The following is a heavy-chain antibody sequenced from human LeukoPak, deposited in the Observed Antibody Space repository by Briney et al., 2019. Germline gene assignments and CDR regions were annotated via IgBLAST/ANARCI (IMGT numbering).Heavy chain of an antibody. V-gene: IGHV1-24*01. CDR1: GYTLTELS. Sequence: ASVKVSCKVSGYTLTELSMHWVRQAPGKGLEWMGGFDPEDGETIYAQKFQGRVTMTEDTSTDTAYMELSSLRSEDTAVYYCARDVLVAGQENWFDPWGQGTLVTVSS. D-gene: IGHD6-19*01. J-gene: IGHJ5*02. CDR2: FDPEDGET. CDR3: ARDVLVAGQENWFDP.